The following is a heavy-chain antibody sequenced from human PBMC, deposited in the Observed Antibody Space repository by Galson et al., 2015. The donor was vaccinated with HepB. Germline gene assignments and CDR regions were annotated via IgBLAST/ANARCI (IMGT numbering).Heavy chain of an antibody. D-gene: IGHD3-22*01. CDR2: TYYRSKWSS. V-gene: IGHV6-1*01. CDR3: ARGHYYDSTGAYYFDY. Sequence: CAISGDSVSSNRAAWNWIRQSPSRGLEWLGRTYYRSKWSSDYAASVKSRITINADTSKNQFSLQLNSVTPEDTAVYYCARGHYYDSTGAYYFDYWGQGTLATVSS. CDR1: GDSVSSNRAA. J-gene: IGHJ4*02.